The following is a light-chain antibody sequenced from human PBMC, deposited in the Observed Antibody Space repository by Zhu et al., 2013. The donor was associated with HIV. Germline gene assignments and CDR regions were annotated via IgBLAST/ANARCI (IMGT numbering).Light chain of an antibody. CDR1: QNVLYRSNNKDH. CDR2: WAS. V-gene: IGKV4-1*01. J-gene: IGKJ2*01. Sequence: DILMTQSPDSLAVSLGERATINCKSSQNVLYRSNNKDHLAWYQQKPGQPPKLLIYWASTRDSGVPDRFSGSGSGTNFTLTINRVQADDVAVYYCQQYNNWPPYTFGQGTKVEIK. CDR3: QQYNNWPPYT.